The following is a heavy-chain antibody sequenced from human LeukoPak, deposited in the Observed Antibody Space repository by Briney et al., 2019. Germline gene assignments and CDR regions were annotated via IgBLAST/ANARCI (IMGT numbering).Heavy chain of an antibody. Sequence: SETLSLTCTVSGYSISSGYYWGWIRQPPGKGLEWIGSIYHSGSTYYNPSLKSRVTISVDTSKNQFSLKLSSVTAADTAVYYCARALERWLQSSRTYYFDYWGQGTLVTVSS. CDR1: GYSISSGYY. J-gene: IGHJ4*02. CDR2: IYHSGST. D-gene: IGHD5-24*01. CDR3: ARALERWLQSSRTYYFDY. V-gene: IGHV4-38-2*02.